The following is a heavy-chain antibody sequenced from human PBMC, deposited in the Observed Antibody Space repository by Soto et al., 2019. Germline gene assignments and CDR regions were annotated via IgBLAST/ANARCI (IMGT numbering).Heavy chain of an antibody. V-gene: IGHV3-7*01. J-gene: IGHJ5*02. CDR3: ARGGRDAYDWFDP. CDR2: IKQDGSEK. CDR1: GFTFSVYW. D-gene: IGHD3-16*01. Sequence: EAQLVESGGGLVQPGGSLRVSCAVSGFTFSVYWMSWVRQAPGKGLEWVAKIKQDGSEKDYVDSVKGRFTISRDNANNSLYLHMYSLGVEDTAIYYCARGGRDAYDWFDPWGQGTLVTVSS.